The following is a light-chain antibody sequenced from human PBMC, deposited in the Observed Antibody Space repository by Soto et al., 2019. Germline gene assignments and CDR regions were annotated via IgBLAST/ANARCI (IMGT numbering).Light chain of an antibody. CDR2: KAS. CDR3: QQYNSYPLT. J-gene: IGKJ3*01. CDR1: QSISSW. V-gene: IGKV1-5*03. Sequence: DIQMTQSPSTLSASVGDRVTISCRASQSISSWLAWYQQKPGKAPKLLIYKASSLESGVPSRFSGSGSGTEFTLTISSLQPDDFATYYCQQYNSYPLTFGPGTKMDIK.